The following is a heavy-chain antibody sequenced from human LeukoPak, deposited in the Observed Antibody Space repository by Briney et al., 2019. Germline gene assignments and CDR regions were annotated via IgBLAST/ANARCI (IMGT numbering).Heavy chain of an antibody. Sequence: SETLSLTCTVSGGSISSYYWSWIRQPAGKGLEWIGRIYTSGSTNYNPSLKSRVTMSVDTSKNQFSLKLSSVTAADTAVYYCAREGGRYDILTGHYYYYYMDVWGKGTTVTISS. CDR2: IYTSGST. V-gene: IGHV4-4*07. D-gene: IGHD3-9*01. CDR3: AREGGRYDILTGHYYYYYMDV. J-gene: IGHJ6*03. CDR1: GGSISSYY.